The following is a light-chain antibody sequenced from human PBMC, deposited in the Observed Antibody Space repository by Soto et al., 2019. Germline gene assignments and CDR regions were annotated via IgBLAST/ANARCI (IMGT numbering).Light chain of an antibody. CDR2: KAS. CDR3: QQYSTSKM. J-gene: IGKJ1*01. Sequence: DIQMTQSPSTLAASIGDRVTITCRASQSISNWLAWYQQKPGKAPKLLIYKASSLASGVPSRFSGSGSATDFTLTITSLHPDDFATYYCQQYSTSKMFGQGTKVEIK. V-gene: IGKV1-5*03. CDR1: QSISNW.